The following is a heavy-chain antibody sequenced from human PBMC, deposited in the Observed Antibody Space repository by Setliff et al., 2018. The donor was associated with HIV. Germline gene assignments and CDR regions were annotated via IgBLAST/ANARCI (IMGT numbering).Heavy chain of an antibody. CDR2: INHSGST. Sequence: PSETLSLTCAVYGGSFSGYYWSWIRQPPGKGLEWIGEINHSGSTNYNPSLKSRVTISVDTSKNQFSLKLSSVTAADTAVCYCARPYGSGTKKYRWWYFDYWGQGTLVTSPQ. V-gene: IGHV4-34*01. J-gene: IGHJ4*02. CDR3: ARPYGSGTKKYRWWYFDY. D-gene: IGHD3-10*01. CDR1: GGSFSGYY.